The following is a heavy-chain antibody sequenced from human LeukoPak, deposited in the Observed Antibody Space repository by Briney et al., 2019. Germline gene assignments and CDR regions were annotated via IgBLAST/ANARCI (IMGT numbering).Heavy chain of an antibody. CDR2: ISAYNGNT. V-gene: IGHV1-18*01. J-gene: IGHJ4*02. Sequence: ASVKVSCKASGYTFTSYDINWVRQAPGQGLEWMGWISAYNGNTNYAQKLQGRVTMTTDTSTSTAYMELRSLRSDDTAVYYCARSPAIVGAGDYWGQGTLVTVSS. CDR1: GYTFTSYD. D-gene: IGHD1-26*01. CDR3: ARSPAIVGAGDY.